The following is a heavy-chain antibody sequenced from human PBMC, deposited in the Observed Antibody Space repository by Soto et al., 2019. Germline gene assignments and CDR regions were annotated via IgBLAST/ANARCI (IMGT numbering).Heavy chain of an antibody. CDR2: IYYSGST. CDR3: ARVLDAIVGVDLGAFDI. J-gene: IGHJ3*02. V-gene: IGHV4-31*03. Sequence: KPSETLSLTCTVSGGSISSGGYYWSWIRQHPGKGLEWIGYIYYSGSTYYNPSLKSRVTISVDTSKNQFSLKLSSVTAADTAVYYCARVLDAIVGVDLGAFDIWGQGTMVTVSS. CDR1: GGSISSGGYY. D-gene: IGHD1-26*01.